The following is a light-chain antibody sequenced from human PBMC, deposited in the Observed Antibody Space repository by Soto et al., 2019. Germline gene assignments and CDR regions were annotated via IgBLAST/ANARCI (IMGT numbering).Light chain of an antibody. CDR3: QQYNNWPRT. V-gene: IGKV3-15*01. CDR2: GAS. Sequence: EIVLTQSPATLSLSPGERATLSGRASQSVSSNLAWYQQKPGQAPRLLIYGASTRATGIPARFSGSGSGTEFTLTISSLQSEDFAVYYCQQYNNWPRTFGQVTRLEIK. J-gene: IGKJ5*01. CDR1: QSVSSN.